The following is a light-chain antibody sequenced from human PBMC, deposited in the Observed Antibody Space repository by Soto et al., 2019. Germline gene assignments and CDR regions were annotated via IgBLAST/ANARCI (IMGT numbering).Light chain of an antibody. Sequence: QAALTQAASVSGSPGQSIAISCTGTSSDVGAYDYVSWYQQHPDRAPRLVIYEVSNRPSGVSNRFSGSKSVNTATLTISGLQAEDEADYSCASHTTTTTRVFGPGTKVTVL. CDR3: ASHTTTTTRV. J-gene: IGLJ1*01. V-gene: IGLV2-14*03. CDR1: SSDVGAYDY. CDR2: EVS.